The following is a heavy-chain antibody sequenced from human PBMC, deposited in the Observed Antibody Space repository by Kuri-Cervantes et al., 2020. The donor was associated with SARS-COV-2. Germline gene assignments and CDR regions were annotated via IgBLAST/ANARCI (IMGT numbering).Heavy chain of an antibody. Sequence: LSLTCAASGFTFSSYGMHWVRQAPGKGLEWVAFIRYDGSNKYYADSVKGRFTISRDNSKNTLYLQMNSMRAEDTAVYYCAKDVAVGAYGVFDYWGQGTLVTVSS. CDR2: IRYDGSNK. CDR1: GFTFSSYG. CDR3: AKDVAVGAYGVFDY. J-gene: IGHJ4*02. V-gene: IGHV3-30*02. D-gene: IGHD1-26*01.